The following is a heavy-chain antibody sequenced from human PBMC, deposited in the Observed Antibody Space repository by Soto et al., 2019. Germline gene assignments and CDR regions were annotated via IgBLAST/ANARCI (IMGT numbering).Heavy chain of an antibody. CDR1: GGTFSSYT. Sequence: QVQLVQSGAEVKKPGSSVKVSCKASGGTFSSYTISWVRQAPGQGLEWMGRIIPILGIANYAQKFQGRVTITADKSTSTAYMELSSMRSEDTAVYYCATLGYSGDLDYWGQGTLVTVSS. V-gene: IGHV1-69*02. D-gene: IGHD6-13*01. CDR2: IIPILGIA. CDR3: ATLGYSGDLDY. J-gene: IGHJ4*02.